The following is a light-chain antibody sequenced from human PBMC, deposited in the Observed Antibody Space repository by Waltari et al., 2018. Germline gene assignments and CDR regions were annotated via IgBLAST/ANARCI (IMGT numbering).Light chain of an antibody. J-gene: IGLJ3*02. CDR2: ENT. CDR3: QSSDSTMSGSRV. Sequence: QSLLTQPPSVSGAPGQTVTLSCTGLGPGYDVHWYQQLPGTAPKIIIYENTNRPSGVPDRFSGSKSVTSASLAITGLQAEDEADYYCQSSDSTMSGSRVFGGGTKLTVL. V-gene: IGLV1-40*01. CDR1: LGPGYD.